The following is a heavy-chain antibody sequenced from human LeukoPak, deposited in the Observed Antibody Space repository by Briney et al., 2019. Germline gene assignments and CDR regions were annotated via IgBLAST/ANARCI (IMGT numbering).Heavy chain of an antibody. V-gene: IGHV4-39*01. CDR2: IDYSGST. J-gene: IGHJ5*02. D-gene: IGHD6-19*01. CDR3: ARQHTRIAVTALLDL. Sequence: PSETLSLTCSVSGGSISSGSYYWVWIRQPPGKGLEWIGSIDYSGSTYYNPSLKSRVTISVDTSKNQFSLKLSSVTAADTALYYCARQHTRIAVTALLDLWGHGTLVTVSS. CDR1: GGSISSGSYY.